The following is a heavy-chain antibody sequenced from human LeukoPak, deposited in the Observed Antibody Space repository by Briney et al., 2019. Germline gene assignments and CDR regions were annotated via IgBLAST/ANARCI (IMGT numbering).Heavy chain of an antibody. D-gene: IGHD2-21*02. CDR3: AKDAMGDQYGMDV. CDR1: GFTFSDYY. V-gene: IGHV3-30*18. Sequence: GGSLRLSCAASGFTFSDYYMSWIRQAPGKGLEWVAVISYDGSNKYYADSVKGRFTISRDNSKNTLYLEMNSLRPEDTAVYSCAKDAMGDQYGMDVWGQGTTVTVSS. J-gene: IGHJ6*02. CDR2: ISYDGSNK.